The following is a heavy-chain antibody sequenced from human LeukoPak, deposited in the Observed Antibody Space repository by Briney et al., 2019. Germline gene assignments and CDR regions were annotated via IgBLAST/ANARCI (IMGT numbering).Heavy chain of an antibody. V-gene: IGHV1-2*04. D-gene: IGHD6-13*01. CDR2: INPNSGGT. Sequence: ASVKVSCKASGYTFTGCYMHWVRQAPGQGLEWMGWINPNSGGTNYAQKFQGWVTMTRDTSISTAYMELSRLRSDDTAVYYCARALPRRAAAGIGGTYNWFDPWGQGTLVTVSS. CDR1: GYTFTGCY. J-gene: IGHJ5*02. CDR3: ARALPRRAAAGIGGTYNWFDP.